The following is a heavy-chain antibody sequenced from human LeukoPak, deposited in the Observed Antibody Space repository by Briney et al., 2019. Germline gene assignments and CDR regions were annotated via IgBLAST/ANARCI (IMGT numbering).Heavy chain of an antibody. CDR1: GFTLGESA. CDR3: SRNSYGHDPRNSFDY. Sequence: PPGGSLRLSCIASGFTLGESAMSWFRQAPGKGLEWVGFISNKVYGGTTEYAASVKGRFTISRDDSKSTVYLQMNSLKAEDTAVYFCSRNSYGHDPRNSFDYWGQGTLVTVSS. D-gene: IGHD3-16*01. J-gene: IGHJ4*02. V-gene: IGHV3-49*03. CDR2: ISNKVYGGTT.